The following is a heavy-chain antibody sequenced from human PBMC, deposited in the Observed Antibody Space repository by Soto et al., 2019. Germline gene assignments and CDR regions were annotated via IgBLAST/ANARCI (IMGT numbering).Heavy chain of an antibody. CDR3: ARYRRGTGWYYLDY. D-gene: IGHD6-19*01. J-gene: IGHJ4*02. V-gene: IGHV4-61*08. CDR2: IYDSGST. CDR1: GGSISSGDYY. Sequence: PSETLSLTCTVSGGSISSGDYYWSWIRQPPGKGLEWIGYIYDSGSTNYSPSLQSRVTMSVDRSKNQFSLALTSVTAADTALYFCARYRRGTGWYYLDYWGQGILVTVSS.